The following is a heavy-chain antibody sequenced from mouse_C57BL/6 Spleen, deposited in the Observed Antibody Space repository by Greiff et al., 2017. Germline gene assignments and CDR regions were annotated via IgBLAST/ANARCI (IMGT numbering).Heavy chain of an antibody. V-gene: IGHV1-72*01. CDR3: ARSQLLPYFDY. CDR1: GYTFTSYW. CDR2: IVPNSGGT. J-gene: IGHJ2*01. Sequence: QVQLQQPGAELVKPGASVKLSCKASGYTFTSYWMHWVKQRPGRGPEWIGRIVPNSGGTKYNEKFKSKATLTVGKPSSTAYMQLSSLTSEDSAVYYCARSQLLPYFDYWGQGATLTVSS. D-gene: IGHD1-1*01.